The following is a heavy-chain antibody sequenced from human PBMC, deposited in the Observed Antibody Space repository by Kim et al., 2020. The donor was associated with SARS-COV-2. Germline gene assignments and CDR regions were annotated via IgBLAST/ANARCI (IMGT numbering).Heavy chain of an antibody. CDR1: GGSFSGYY. V-gene: IGHV4-34*01. J-gene: IGHJ4*02. D-gene: IGHD6-25*01. CDR2: INHSGST. CDR3: ARGVRGLFDY. Sequence: SETLSLTCAVYGGSFSGYYWSWIRQPPGKGLEWIGEINHSGSTNYNPSLKSRVTISVDTSKNQFSLKLSSVTAADTAVYYCARGVRGLFDYWGQGTLFTVSS.